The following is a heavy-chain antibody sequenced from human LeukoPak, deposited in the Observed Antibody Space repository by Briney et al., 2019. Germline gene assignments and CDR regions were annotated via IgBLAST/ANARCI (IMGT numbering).Heavy chain of an antibody. J-gene: IGHJ4*02. D-gene: IGHD1-7*01. CDR3: ARDFGWNSNLHTNFDY. CDR2: INPNSGGT. Sequence: ASVKVSCKASGYTFTSYGISWVRQAPGQGLEWMGWINPNSGGTNYAQKFQGRVTMTRDTSISTAYMELSRLRSDDTAVYYCARDFGWNSNLHTNFDYWGQGTLVTVSS. CDR1: GYTFTSYG. V-gene: IGHV1-2*02.